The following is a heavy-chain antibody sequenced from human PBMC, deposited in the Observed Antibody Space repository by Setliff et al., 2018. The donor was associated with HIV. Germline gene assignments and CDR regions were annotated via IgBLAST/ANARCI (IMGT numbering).Heavy chain of an antibody. J-gene: IGHJ4*01. Sequence: ASVKVSCKTSGYIFIRYYIFWVRQAPGQGLEWMGNINPHTGVTRYAEKFQGRVTMTRDTSISTIYMELSRLRSDDTAVYYCARNQGDSSGWYAGDYWGHGTLVTVSS. CDR3: ARNQGDSSGWYAGDY. CDR1: GYIFIRYY. CDR2: INPHTGVT. D-gene: IGHD6-19*01. V-gene: IGHV1-2*02.